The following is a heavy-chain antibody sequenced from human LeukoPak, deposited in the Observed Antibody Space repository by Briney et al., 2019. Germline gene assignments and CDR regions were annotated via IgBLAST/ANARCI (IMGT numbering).Heavy chain of an antibody. Sequence: GGSLRLSCAASGFSFSVYWMHWVRQAPGKGPVWVSGISWNSGSIGCADSVKGRFTISRDNAKNSLYLQMNSLRAEDMALYYCAKDMSGSYWFSGFDYWGQGTLVTVSS. CDR1: GFSFSVYW. CDR2: ISWNSGSI. CDR3: AKDMSGSYWFSGFDY. V-gene: IGHV3-9*03. J-gene: IGHJ4*02. D-gene: IGHD1-26*01.